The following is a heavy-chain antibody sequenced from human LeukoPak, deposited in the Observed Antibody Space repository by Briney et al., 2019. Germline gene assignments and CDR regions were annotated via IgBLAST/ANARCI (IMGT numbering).Heavy chain of an antibody. J-gene: IGHJ4*02. CDR2: IYYSGST. V-gene: IGHV4-59*01. Sequence: SETLSLTCTVSGGSISSYYWSWIRQPPGKGLEWIGYIYYSGSTNYNPSLKSRVTISVDTSKNQFSLKLSSVTAADTVVYYCARGSAPDYWGQGTLVTVSS. CDR3: ARGSAPDY. CDR1: GGSISSYY.